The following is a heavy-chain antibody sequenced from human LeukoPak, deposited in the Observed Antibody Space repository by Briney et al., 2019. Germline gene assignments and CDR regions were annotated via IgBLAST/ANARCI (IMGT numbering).Heavy chain of an antibody. Sequence: NASETVSLTCSVFGGSLSSYYWVWVRQPPGKGLEWIGLIYSSGSIKYNPSLKSRLTISLDTSKNQISLKLTSVTAADTAIYYCARQFEFWGQGTLVTVSS. CDR2: IYSSGSI. CDR3: ARQFEF. V-gene: IGHV4-59*08. J-gene: IGHJ4*02. CDR1: GGSLSSYY.